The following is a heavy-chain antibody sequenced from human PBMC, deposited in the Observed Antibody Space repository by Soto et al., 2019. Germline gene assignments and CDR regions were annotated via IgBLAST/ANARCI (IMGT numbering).Heavy chain of an antibody. D-gene: IGHD3-22*01. CDR1: GGSMNTFY. V-gene: IGHV4-59*01. CDR3: ARSSGYATPLDQ. J-gene: IGHJ4*02. Sequence: SETLSLTCSVSGGSMNTFYWSWVRQSPGKGLEWIGYIYFRGTTYYHPSLQGRVSISIDMSQNQFSLKLNSMTTADTAVYYCARSSGYATPLDQWGQGTLVTVSS. CDR2: IYFRGTT.